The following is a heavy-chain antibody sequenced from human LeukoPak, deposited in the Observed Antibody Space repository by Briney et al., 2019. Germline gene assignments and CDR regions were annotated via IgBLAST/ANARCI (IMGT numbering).Heavy chain of an antibody. V-gene: IGHV1-18*01. CDR3: ARVESAAGHDVFDI. CDR2: ISAYNGNT. D-gene: IGHD6-13*01. CDR1: GYTFTSYG. Sequence: ASVKVSCKASGYTFTSYGISWVRQAPGQGLEWMGWISAYNGNTNYAQKLQGRVTMTTDTSTSTAYMELRSLRSDDTAVYYCARVESAAGHDVFDIWGQETMVTVSS. J-gene: IGHJ3*02.